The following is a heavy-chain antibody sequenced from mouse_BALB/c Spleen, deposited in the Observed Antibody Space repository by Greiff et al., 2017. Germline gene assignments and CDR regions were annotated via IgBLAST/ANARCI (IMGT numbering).Heavy chain of an antibody. J-gene: IGHJ4*01. CDR3: ARRDYVNAMDY. CDR2: ISSGSSTI. CDR1: GFTFSSFG. V-gene: IGHV5-17*02. Sequence: DVMLVESGGGLVQPGGSRKLSCAASGFTFSSFGMHWVRQAPEKGLEWVAYISSGSSTIYYADTVKGRFTISRDNPKNTLFLQMTSLRSEDTAMYYCARRDYVNAMDYWGQGTSVTVSS. D-gene: IGHD1-1*01.